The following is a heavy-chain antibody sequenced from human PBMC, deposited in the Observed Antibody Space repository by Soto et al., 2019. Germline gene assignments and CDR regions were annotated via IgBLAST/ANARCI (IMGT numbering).Heavy chain of an antibody. Sequence: QVQLVESGGGVVQPGRSLRLSCAASGFPFTSYGMHWVREGPDKGLEWVAIISYDGSDKYYADSVKGRFTISRDNSKNTLYLQMTSLRPEATALYYCVGGQYYFDYRGQGTLVIVSS. CDR1: GFPFTSYG. V-gene: IGHV3-30*03. D-gene: IGHD3-10*01. J-gene: IGHJ4*02. CDR3: VGGQYYFDY. CDR2: ISYDGSDK.